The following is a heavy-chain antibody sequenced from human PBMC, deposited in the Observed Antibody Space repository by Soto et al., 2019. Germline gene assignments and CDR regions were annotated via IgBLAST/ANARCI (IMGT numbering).Heavy chain of an antibody. CDR1: GGTFSSYA. J-gene: IGHJ4*02. D-gene: IGHD1-1*01. CDR2: IIPIFGTA. CDR3: ARQRLDGYYYFDY. Sequence: GASVKVSCKASGGTFSSYAISWVRQAPGQGLEWMGGIIPIFGTANYAQKFQGRVTITADESTSTAYMELSSLRSEDTAVYYCARQRLDGYYYFDYWGQGTLVTVSS. V-gene: IGHV1-69*13.